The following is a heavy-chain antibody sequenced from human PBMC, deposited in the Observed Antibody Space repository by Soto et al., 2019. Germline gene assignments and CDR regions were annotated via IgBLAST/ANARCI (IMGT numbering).Heavy chain of an antibody. CDR1: GGTFSSYA. J-gene: IGHJ6*02. CDR3: ARANYYYGMDV. V-gene: IGHV1-69*12. Sequence: QVQLVQSGAEVKKPGSSVKVSCKASGGTFSSYAISWVRQAPGQGLEWMGGIIPIFGTATYAQKFQGRVTIPADEPTSTAYMELSSLRSEDTAVYYCARANYYYGMDVWGQGTTVTVSS. CDR2: IIPIFGTA.